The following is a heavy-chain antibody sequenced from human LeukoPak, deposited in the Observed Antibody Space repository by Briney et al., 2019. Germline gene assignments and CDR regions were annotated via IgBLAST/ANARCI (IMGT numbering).Heavy chain of an antibody. CDR2: MNPNSGNT. D-gene: IGHD3-16*01. CDR1: GYTFTSYD. Sequence: ASVKVSCKASGYTFTSYDINWVRQATGQGLEWMGWMNPNSGNTGYAQKFQGRVTITRNTSISTAYMELSSLRSEDTAVYYCARGVPLGGDFDYWGQGTLVTVSS. CDR3: ARGVPLGGDFDY. V-gene: IGHV1-8*03. J-gene: IGHJ4*02.